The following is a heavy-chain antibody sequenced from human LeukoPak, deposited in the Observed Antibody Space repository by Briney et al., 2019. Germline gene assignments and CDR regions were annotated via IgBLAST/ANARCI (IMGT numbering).Heavy chain of an antibody. J-gene: IGHJ4*02. CDR1: GFTFSSYG. D-gene: IGHD6-19*01. V-gene: IGHV3-30*02. CDR3: ATVGGSSGWSAFDY. CDR2: IWYDGSNK. Sequence: GGSLRLSCAASGFTFSSYGMHWVRQAPGKGLEWVAVIWYDGSNKYYADSVKGRFTISRDNSKNTLYLQMNSLRSEDTAVYYCATVGGSSGWSAFDYWGQGTLVTVSS.